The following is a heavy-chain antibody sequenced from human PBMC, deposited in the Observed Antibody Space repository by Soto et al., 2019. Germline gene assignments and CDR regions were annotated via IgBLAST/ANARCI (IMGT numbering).Heavy chain of an antibody. CDR2: IIPIFGTA. J-gene: IGHJ4*02. Sequence: QVQLVQSGAEVKKPGSSVKVSCKASGGTFSSYAISWVRQAPGQGLEWMGGIIPIFGTANYAQKFQGRVTITADESTSTAYMELSSLRSEDTAVYYCARAQAPRGVTTVTTRAFDYWGQGTLVTVSS. CDR1: GGTFSSYA. V-gene: IGHV1-69*12. D-gene: IGHD4-17*01. CDR3: ARAQAPRGVTTVTTRAFDY.